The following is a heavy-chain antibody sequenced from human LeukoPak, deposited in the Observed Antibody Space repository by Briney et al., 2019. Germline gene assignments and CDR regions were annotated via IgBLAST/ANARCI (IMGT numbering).Heavy chain of an antibody. Sequence: GGSLRLSCAASGFTFSSYAMSWVRQAPGKGLEWVSAISGSGGSTYYADSVKGRFTISRDNSKNTLYLQMNSLRAEDTAVYYCANLHRGWLPHSYFDYWAREPWSPSPQ. CDR1: GFTFSSYA. D-gene: IGHD3-22*01. V-gene: IGHV3-23*01. CDR2: ISGSGGST. CDR3: ANLHRGWLPHSYFDY. J-gene: IGHJ4*02.